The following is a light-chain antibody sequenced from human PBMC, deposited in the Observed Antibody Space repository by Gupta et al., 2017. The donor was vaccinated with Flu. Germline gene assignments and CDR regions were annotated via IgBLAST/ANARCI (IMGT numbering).Light chain of an antibody. V-gene: IGLV1-44*01. CDR1: SSNIGSNN. CDR2: GND. J-gene: IGLJ1*01. CDR3: DAWDDSLTGYYV. Sequence: QSVLTQPPSASGTPGQRVTISCSGSSSNIGSNNVNWYQPLPEMAPNLLIPGNDQRPSGVPARVSGSKSGTSASLAISGLQSEDEADYYCDAWDDSLTGYYVFGTGTKVTVL.